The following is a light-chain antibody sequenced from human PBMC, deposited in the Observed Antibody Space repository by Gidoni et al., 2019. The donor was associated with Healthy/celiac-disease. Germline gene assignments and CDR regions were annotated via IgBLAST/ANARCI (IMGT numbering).Light chain of an antibody. CDR1: QSVSSY. Sequence: IVLTQSPATLSLSPGERATLSCRASQSVSSYLAWYQQKPGQAPRLLIYDASNRATGIPARFSGSGSGTDFTLTISSLEPEDFAVYYCQQRSNLLTFGGXTKVEIK. V-gene: IGKV3-11*01. J-gene: IGKJ4*01. CDR3: QQRSNLLT. CDR2: DAS.